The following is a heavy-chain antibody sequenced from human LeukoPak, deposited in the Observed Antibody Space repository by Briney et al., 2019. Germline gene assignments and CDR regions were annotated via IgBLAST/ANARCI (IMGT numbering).Heavy chain of an antibody. CDR2: INHSGST. CDR1: GGSFSGYY. V-gene: IGHV4-34*01. Sequence: SETLSLTCAVYGGSFSGYYWRRIRQPPGKGLEWIGEINHSGSTNYNPSLKSRVTILVDTSKNQSSLKLSSVTAADTAVYYCARAWGVVIAIRAFDSWGQGTIVTVSS. D-gene: IGHD2-21*01. J-gene: IGHJ3*02. CDR3: ARAWGVVIAIRAFDS.